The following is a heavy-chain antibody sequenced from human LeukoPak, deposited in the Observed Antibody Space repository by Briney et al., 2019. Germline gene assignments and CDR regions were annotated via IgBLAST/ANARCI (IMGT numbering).Heavy chain of an antibody. J-gene: IGHJ4*02. CDR1: GGSISSYY. CDR3: ARHSGTYYDFDY. D-gene: IGHD1-26*01. V-gene: IGHV4-59*08. Sequence: SETLSHTCTVSGGSISSYYWSWIRQPPGKGREWIGYIYYSGNTNYNPSLKSRVTISVDTSKNQFSLKLTSVTAADTAAYYCARHSGTYYDFDYWGQGTLVTVSS. CDR2: IYYSGNT.